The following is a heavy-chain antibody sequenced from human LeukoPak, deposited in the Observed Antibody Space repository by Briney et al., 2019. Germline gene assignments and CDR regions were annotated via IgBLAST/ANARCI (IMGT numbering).Heavy chain of an antibody. Sequence: PGRSLRLSCAASGFTFSSSAMHWVRQAPGKGLEWVAVISYDESNKYYADSVKGRFTISRDNSKNTLYLQMNSLRAEDTAVYYCVRGTDTKPFWSGYWVDVWGQGTTVTVSS. CDR1: GFTFSSSA. CDR3: VRGTDTKPFWSGYWVDV. CDR2: ISYDESNK. D-gene: IGHD3-3*01. J-gene: IGHJ6*02. V-gene: IGHV3-30*03.